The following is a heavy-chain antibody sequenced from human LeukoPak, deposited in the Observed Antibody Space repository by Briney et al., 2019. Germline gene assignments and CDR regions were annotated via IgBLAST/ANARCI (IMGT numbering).Heavy chain of an antibody. Sequence: ASVKVSCKASGGTFSSYAISWVRQAPGQGLEWMGGIIPIFGTANYAQKFQGRVTITADESTSTAYMELSSLRSEDTDVYYCARAPFTYCSGGSCYSGSYYYYMDVWGKGTTVTISS. J-gene: IGHJ6*03. V-gene: IGHV1-69*13. CDR3: ARAPFTYCSGGSCYSGSYYYYMDV. D-gene: IGHD2-15*01. CDR2: IIPIFGTA. CDR1: GGTFSSYA.